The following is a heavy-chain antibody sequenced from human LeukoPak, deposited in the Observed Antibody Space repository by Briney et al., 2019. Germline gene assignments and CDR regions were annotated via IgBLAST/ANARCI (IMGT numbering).Heavy chain of an antibody. V-gene: IGHV1-18*01. Sequence: ASVKVSCKASGYTFTNYGSSLVRQAPGQGLEGIGWISAYNANTNYAQKLQGRVHMNTDTSTSTAYMELRSLSSEDTAVYYCARTRYGGDIDYWGQGTLVSVFS. CDR3: ARTRYGGDIDY. CDR2: ISAYNANT. D-gene: IGHD4-23*01. CDR1: GYTFTNYG. J-gene: IGHJ4*02.